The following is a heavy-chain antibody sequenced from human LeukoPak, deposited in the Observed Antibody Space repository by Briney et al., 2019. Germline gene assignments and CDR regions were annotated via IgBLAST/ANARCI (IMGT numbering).Heavy chain of an antibody. Sequence: GGSLRLSCAASGFTFSSYAMNWVRQAPGKGLEWVSSISSSSSYIYYADSVKGRFTISRDNAKNSLYLQMNSLRAEDTAVYYCASREDYGGNSGVFDIWGQGTMVTVSS. V-gene: IGHV3-21*01. J-gene: IGHJ3*02. CDR1: GFTFSSYA. D-gene: IGHD4-23*01. CDR3: ASREDYGGNSGVFDI. CDR2: ISSSSSYI.